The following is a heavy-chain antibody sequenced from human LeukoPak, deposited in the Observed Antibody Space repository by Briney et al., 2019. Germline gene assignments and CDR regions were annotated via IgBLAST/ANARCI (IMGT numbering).Heavy chain of an antibody. V-gene: IGHV3-21*01. Sequence: GGSLRLSCAASGFTFSSYSMNWVRQAPGKGLEWVSSISSSSSYIYYADSVKGRFTISRDNAKNSLYLQMNSLRAEDTAVYYCAIEVWTVAGTVDYWGQGTLVTVSS. J-gene: IGHJ4*02. D-gene: IGHD6-19*01. CDR3: AIEVWTVAGTVDY. CDR2: ISSSSSYI. CDR1: GFTFSSYS.